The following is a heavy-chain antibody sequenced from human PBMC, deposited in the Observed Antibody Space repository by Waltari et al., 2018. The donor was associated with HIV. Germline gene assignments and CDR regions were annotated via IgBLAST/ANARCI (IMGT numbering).Heavy chain of an antibody. CDR1: GFTFSSHN. CDR3: ARDSRIYSYGFDI. D-gene: IGHD4-4*01. CDR2: ISSGSGTM. Sequence: EVQLVESGGGLVQPGGSLRLSCAASGFTFSSHNMNWVRQAPGRVLEWISYISSGSGTMSFADSVKGRFTISRDNAKNSLYLQVNSLRDEDTAVYYCARDSRIYSYGFDIWGQGTTVTVSS. V-gene: IGHV3-48*02. J-gene: IGHJ3*02.